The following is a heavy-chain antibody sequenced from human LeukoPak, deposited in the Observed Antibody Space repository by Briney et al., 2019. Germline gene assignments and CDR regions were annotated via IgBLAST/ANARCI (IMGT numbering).Heavy chain of an antibody. D-gene: IGHD6-13*01. V-gene: IGHV3-21*01. CDR2: ISSSSSYI. J-gene: IGHJ5*02. CDR1: GFTFSSYS. Sequence: GGSLRLSCAASGFTFSSYSMNWVRQAPGKGLEWVSSISSSSSYIYYADSVKGRFTISRDNAKNSLYLQMNSLRAEDTAVYYCARHEGSSWPMINWFDPWGQGTLVTVSS. CDR3: ARHEGSSWPMINWFDP.